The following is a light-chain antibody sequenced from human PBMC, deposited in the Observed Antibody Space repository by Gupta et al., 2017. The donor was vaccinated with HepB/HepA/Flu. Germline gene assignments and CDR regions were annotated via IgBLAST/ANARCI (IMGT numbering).Light chain of an antibody. V-gene: IGLV2-14*01. CDR2: DVS. J-gene: IGLJ2*01. CDR3: SSYTSSSTLEV. CDR1: SSDVGGYNY. Sequence: QSALTQPASVSGSPGQSITISCTGNSSDVGGYNYVSWYPQNPGKAPKLMIYDVSNRPSGVSNRFSGSKSGNTASLTISGLQAEDEADYYCSSYTSSSTLEVFGGGTKLTVL.